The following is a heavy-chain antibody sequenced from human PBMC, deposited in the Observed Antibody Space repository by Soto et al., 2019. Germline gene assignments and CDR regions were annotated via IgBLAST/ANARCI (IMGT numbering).Heavy chain of an antibody. Sequence: GGSLRLSCATSGFPFSDYYMSWIRQAPGKGLEWLSHISPKSTYRNYADSVKGRFTISRDNTKSSLFLQMNSLGVEDTAVYYCERGGGGGLFEHWGQGVLVTVSS. CDR3: ERGGGGGLFEH. CDR1: GFPFSDYY. V-gene: IGHV3-11*06. CDR2: ISPKSTYR. J-gene: IGHJ4*02. D-gene: IGHD2-15*01.